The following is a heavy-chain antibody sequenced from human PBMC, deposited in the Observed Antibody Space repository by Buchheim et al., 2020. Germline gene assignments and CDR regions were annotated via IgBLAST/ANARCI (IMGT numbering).Heavy chain of an antibody. Sequence: QVQLQESGPGLVKPSEILSLTCTVSGASISSYYWSWIRQAPGKGLEWIGYIYNSGSTNYNPSLKSRVTILVETSKNQFSLRLSSVTAADTAVYYCARKPGSSGGLGEFDYWGQGTL. J-gene: IGHJ4*02. D-gene: IGHD6-19*01. CDR2: IYNSGST. CDR3: ARKPGSSGGLGEFDY. CDR1: GASISSYY. V-gene: IGHV4-59*01.